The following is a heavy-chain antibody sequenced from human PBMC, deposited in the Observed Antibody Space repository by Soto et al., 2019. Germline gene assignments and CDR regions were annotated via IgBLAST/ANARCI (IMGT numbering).Heavy chain of an antibody. CDR3: ARATVENWNYPVYYYYYMDV. Sequence: QVQLQESGPGLVKPSGTLSLTFAVSSGSISSSNWWSWVRQPPGKGLEWIGEIYHSGSTNYNPSLKSRVTISVDKSKNQFSLKLSSVTAADTAVYYCARATVENWNYPVYYYYYMDVWGKGTTVTVSS. CDR2: IYHSGST. CDR1: SGSISSSNW. V-gene: IGHV4-4*02. D-gene: IGHD1-7*01. J-gene: IGHJ6*03.